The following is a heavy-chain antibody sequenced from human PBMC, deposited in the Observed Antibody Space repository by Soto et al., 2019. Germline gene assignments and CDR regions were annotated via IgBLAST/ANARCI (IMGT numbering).Heavy chain of an antibody. D-gene: IGHD3-22*01. CDR2: INPSGGST. J-gene: IGHJ4*02. CDR1: GCTFTSYY. V-gene: IGHV1-46*01. CDR3: ARASSGYYSYFDY. Sequence: ASVKVSCKASGCTFTSYYMHWVRQAPGQGLEWMGIINPSGGSTSYAQKFQGRVTMTRDTSTSTVYMDLSSLSSEDTAVYYCARASSGYYSYFDYWGQGTLVTVSS.